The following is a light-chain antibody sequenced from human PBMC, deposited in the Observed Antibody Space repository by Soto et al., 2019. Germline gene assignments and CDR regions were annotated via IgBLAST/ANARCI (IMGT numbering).Light chain of an antibody. CDR1: SSNIGNNY. J-gene: IGLJ1*01. CDR2: EHN. Sequence: QAVVTQPPSVSAAPGQMVTISCSGSSSNIGNNYVSWYQQLPGTAPKLLIYEHNKRPSGIPDRFSGSRSGTSATLGITGLQTGDEADYYCGAWDSSLSGEVFGTGTKVTVL. V-gene: IGLV1-51*02. CDR3: GAWDSSLSGEV.